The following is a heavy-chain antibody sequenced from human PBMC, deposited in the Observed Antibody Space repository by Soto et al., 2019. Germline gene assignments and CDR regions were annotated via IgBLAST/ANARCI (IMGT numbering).Heavy chain of an antibody. Sequence: GESLKISCKASGYTFTNYWIGWVRQMPGKGLEWMGNIYPGDSDTRYSPSFQGQVTISADKSINTVFLQWNSLKASDTAMYYCARLAIAARRGYYGMDVWGQGTTVTVSS. CDR2: IYPGDSDT. D-gene: IGHD2-15*01. CDR3: ARLAIAARRGYYGMDV. CDR1: GYTFTNYW. V-gene: IGHV5-51*01. J-gene: IGHJ6*02.